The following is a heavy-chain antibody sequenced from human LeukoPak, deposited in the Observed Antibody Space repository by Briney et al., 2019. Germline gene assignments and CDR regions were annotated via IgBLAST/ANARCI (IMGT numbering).Heavy chain of an antibody. D-gene: IGHD3-3*01. CDR1: GFTFSSYS. J-gene: IGHJ5*02. CDR2: ISSSSSYI. V-gene: IGHV3-21*01. CDR3: AKSYYDFWSGPKYNWFDP. Sequence: KAGGSLRLSRAASGFTFSSYSMNWVRQAPGKGLEWVSSISSSSSYIYYADSVKGRFTISRDNAKNSLYLQMNSLRAEDTAVYYCAKSYYDFWSGPKYNWFDPWGQGTLVTVSS.